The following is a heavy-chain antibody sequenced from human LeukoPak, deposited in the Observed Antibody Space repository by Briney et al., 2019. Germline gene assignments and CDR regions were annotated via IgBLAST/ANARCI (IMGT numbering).Heavy chain of an antibody. CDR3: ASYRLVPAAILGY. CDR1: GGSISSGGYY. J-gene: IGHJ4*02. V-gene: IGHV4-31*03. D-gene: IGHD2-2*01. Sequence: QPSETLSLTCTVSGGSISSGGYYWSWIRQHPGKGLEWIGYIYYSGSTYYNPSLKSRVTISVDTSKNQFSLKLSSVAAADTAVYYCASYRLVPAAILGYWGQGTLATVSS. CDR2: IYYSGST.